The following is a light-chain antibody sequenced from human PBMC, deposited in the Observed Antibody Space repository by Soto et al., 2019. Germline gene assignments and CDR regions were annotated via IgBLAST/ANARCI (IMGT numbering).Light chain of an antibody. Sequence: PGDSATLSCRASQSLGNTFLAWYQQKAGQSPRLLIYGASDSATDIPDRFSGGGSGTDFTLTISRLEPEDFAVYFCQQYGRLPLSFGGGTKVEMK. CDR1: QSLGNTF. V-gene: IGKV3-20*01. CDR2: GAS. J-gene: IGKJ4*01. CDR3: QQYGRLPLS.